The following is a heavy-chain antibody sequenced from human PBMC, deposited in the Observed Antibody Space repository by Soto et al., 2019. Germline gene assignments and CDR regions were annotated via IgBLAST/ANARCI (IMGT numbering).Heavy chain of an antibody. J-gene: IGHJ4*02. Sequence: SETLSLTCTVSCGSISSYYWSWIRQPPGKGLEWIGYIYYSGSTNYNPSLKSRLTISIDTSKNQFSLKLSSVTAADTAMYYCASRYCSSTSCYFGFWGQGTLVTVS. CDR1: CGSISSYY. CDR2: IYYSGST. V-gene: IGHV4-59*01. D-gene: IGHD2-2*01. CDR3: ASRYCSSTSCYFGF.